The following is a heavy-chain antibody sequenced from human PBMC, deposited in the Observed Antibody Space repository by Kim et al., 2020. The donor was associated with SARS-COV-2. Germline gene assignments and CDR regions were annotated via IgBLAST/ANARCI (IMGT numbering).Heavy chain of an antibody. J-gene: IGHJ5*01. Sequence: GGSLRLSCAASGFTFSSYAMHWVRQAPGKGLEWVAGISYDGSNKDYADSVKGRFTISRDNAKNTLYLQMNSLRAEDTAVYYCARVSSSWYSGFDSCGEGALLTVSS. CDR1: GFTFSSYA. CDR3: ARVSSSWYSGFDS. V-gene: IGHV3-30*03. CDR2: ISYDGSNK. D-gene: IGHD6-13*01.